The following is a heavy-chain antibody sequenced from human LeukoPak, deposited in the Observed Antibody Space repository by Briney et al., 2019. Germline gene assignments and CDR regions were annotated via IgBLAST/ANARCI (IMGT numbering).Heavy chain of an antibody. V-gene: IGHV1-69*05. CDR2: IIPIFGTA. CDR3: ARVATYSSSSAFDI. Sequence: AASVKVSCKASGGTFSSYAISWVRQAPGQGLEWMGGIIPIFGTANYAQKFQGRVTITTDESTSTAYMELSSLRSEDTAVYYCARVATYSSSSAFDIWGQGTMVTVSS. J-gene: IGHJ3*02. D-gene: IGHD6-6*01. CDR1: GGTFSSYA.